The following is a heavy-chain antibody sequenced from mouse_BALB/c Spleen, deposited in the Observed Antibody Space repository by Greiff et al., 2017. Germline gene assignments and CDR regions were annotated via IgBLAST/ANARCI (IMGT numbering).Heavy chain of an antibody. Sequence: QVQLKQPGAELVMPGASVKMSCKASGYTFTDYWMHWVKQRPGQGLEWIGAIDTSDSYTSYNQKFKGKATLTVDESSSTAYMQLSSLTSEDSAVYYCASYGNYWFAYWGQGTLVTVSA. J-gene: IGHJ3*01. CDR2: IDTSDSYT. CDR3: ASYGNYWFAY. CDR1: GYTFTDYW. D-gene: IGHD2-1*01. V-gene: IGHV1-69*01.